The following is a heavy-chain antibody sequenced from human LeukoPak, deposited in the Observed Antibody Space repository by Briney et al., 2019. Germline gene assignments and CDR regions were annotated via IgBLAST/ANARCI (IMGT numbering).Heavy chain of an antibody. J-gene: IGHJ5*02. CDR2: IIPIFGTA. Sequence: SVKVSCKASGGTFSSYAISWVRQAPGQGLEWMGGIIPIFGTANYAQKFQGRVTITRNTSISTAYMELSSLRSEDTAVYYCARIYYDYVWGYPSGWFDPWGQGTLVTVSS. CDR3: ARIYYDYVWGYPSGWFDP. D-gene: IGHD3-16*01. V-gene: IGHV1-69*05. CDR1: GGTFSSYA.